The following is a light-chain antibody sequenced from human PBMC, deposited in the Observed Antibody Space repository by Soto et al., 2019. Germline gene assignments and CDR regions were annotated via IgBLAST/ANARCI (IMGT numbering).Light chain of an antibody. CDR3: QQYNSYPWT. CDR2: HAS. V-gene: IGKV1-5*01. J-gene: IGKJ1*01. CDR1: QSISSW. Sequence: DIQMTQSPSTLSASVGDRVTITCRASQSISSWLAWYQQKPGKAPKLLIYHASSLESGVPSRFSGRGSGTEFTLTISSLQPDDFATYYCQQYNSYPWTFGQGTKVEIK.